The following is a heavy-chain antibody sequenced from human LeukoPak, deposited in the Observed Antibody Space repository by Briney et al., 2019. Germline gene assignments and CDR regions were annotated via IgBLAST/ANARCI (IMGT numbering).Heavy chain of an antibody. J-gene: IGHJ6*03. D-gene: IGHD3-10*01. CDR2: ISGSGGST. CDR3: AKHYGSGSYGSYYYYNMDV. Sequence: GGSLRLSCAVSGFTFSSYAMSWVRQAPGKGLEWVSVISGSGGSTYYADSVKGRFTISRDNSMNTLYVQMNSLRAEDTAVYYCAKHYGSGSYGSYYYYNMDVWGKGTPVTVSS. CDR1: GFTFSSYA. V-gene: IGHV3-23*01.